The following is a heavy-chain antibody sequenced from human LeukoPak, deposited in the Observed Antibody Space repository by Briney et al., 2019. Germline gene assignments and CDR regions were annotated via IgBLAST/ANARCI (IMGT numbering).Heavy chain of an antibody. CDR1: GGSIRSGSYY. Sequence: PSETLSLTCTVSGGSIRSGSYYWSWIRQPAGKGLEWIGRIYTSGSTNYNPSLKSRVTISVDTSKNQFSLKLSSVTAADTAVYYCAREGYGVYYYYYMDVWGKGTTVTASS. CDR3: AREGYGVYYYYYMDV. CDR2: IYTSGST. J-gene: IGHJ6*03. D-gene: IGHD4-17*01. V-gene: IGHV4-61*02.